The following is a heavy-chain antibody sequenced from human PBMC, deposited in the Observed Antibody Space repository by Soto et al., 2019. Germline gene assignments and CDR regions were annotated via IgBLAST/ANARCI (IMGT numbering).Heavy chain of an antibody. D-gene: IGHD6-13*01. V-gene: IGHV1-46*01. Sequence: RASVKVSCKASGYTFTNYYMHWVRQAPGQGLEWMGIINPSGGSTRYAQKFQDRVTMTWDTSTSTVFMELSSLRSDDTAVYYCARGDEFSITASLMHAFDIWGQGTMVTVSS. CDR2: INPSGGST. CDR1: GYTFTNYY. CDR3: ARGDEFSITASLMHAFDI. J-gene: IGHJ3*02.